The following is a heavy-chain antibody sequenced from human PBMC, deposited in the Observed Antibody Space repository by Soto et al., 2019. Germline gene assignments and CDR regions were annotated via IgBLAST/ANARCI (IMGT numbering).Heavy chain of an antibody. J-gene: IGHJ6*03. CDR1: GYTFTGYY. Sequence: ASVKVSCKASGYTFTGYYMHWVRQAPGQGLEWMGWINPNSGGTNYAQKFQGRVTMTRNTSISTAYMELSSLRSEDTAVYYCARGMTTVGYYYYYYMDVWGKGTTVTVSS. CDR2: INPNSGGT. V-gene: IGHV1-2*02. D-gene: IGHD4-17*01. CDR3: ARGMTTVGYYYYYYMDV.